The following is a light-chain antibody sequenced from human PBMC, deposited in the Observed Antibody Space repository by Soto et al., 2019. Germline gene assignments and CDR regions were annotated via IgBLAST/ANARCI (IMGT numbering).Light chain of an antibody. Sequence: QLVLTQSPSASASLGASVKLTCTLSSGHSSYAIAWHQQQPEKGPRYLMKLNSDGSHSKGDGIPDRFSGSSSGAERYLTIASLQSEDEADYYCQTWVTGIQVFGGGTQLTV. V-gene: IGLV4-69*01. CDR1: SGHSSYA. J-gene: IGLJ3*02. CDR2: LNSDGSH. CDR3: QTWVTGIQV.